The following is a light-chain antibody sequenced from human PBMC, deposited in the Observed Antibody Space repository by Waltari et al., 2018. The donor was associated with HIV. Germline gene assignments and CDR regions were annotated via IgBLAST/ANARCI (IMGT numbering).Light chain of an antibody. CDR2: SDD. Sequence: QSVLTQPASASGNPGQRVTISCSGSRSNIGTNTVSWYQQLQATAPKLLIFSDDQRPSGAPDRFSGSKAGTSASLAISGLQFEDEAVYFCAVWDDSLDGQPVFGGGTLLTV. CDR3: AVWDDSLDGQPV. J-gene: IGLJ7*01. V-gene: IGLV1-44*01. CDR1: RSNIGTNT.